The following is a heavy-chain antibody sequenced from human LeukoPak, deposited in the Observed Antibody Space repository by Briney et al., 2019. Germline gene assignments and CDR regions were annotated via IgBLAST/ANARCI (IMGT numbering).Heavy chain of an antibody. CDR2: IYYSGST. J-gene: IGHJ4*02. V-gene: IGHV4-59*01. D-gene: IGHD5-12*01. Sequence: PSETLSLTCTVSGGSISSYYWSWIRQPPGKGLEWIGYIYYSGSTNYNPSLKSRVTISVDTSKNQFSLKLSSVTAADTAVYYCARSPSGYSGYSDYWGQGTLVTVSS. CDR3: ARSPSGYSGYSDY. CDR1: GGSISSYY.